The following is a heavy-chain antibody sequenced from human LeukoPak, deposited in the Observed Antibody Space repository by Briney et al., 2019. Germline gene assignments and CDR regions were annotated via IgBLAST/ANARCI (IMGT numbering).Heavy chain of an antibody. V-gene: IGHV1-2*02. Sequence: ASVKVSCKASGYTFTGYYMHWVRQAPGQGLEWVGWINPNSGGTNYAQKFQGRVTIARDTFASTAYMELSRLRSEGTAVYYLARVYGGVYSGWLVDYWGQGTLVTVSS. CDR2: INPNSGGT. CDR3: ARVYGGVYSGWLVDY. J-gene: IGHJ4*02. D-gene: IGHD6-19*01. CDR1: GYTFTGYY.